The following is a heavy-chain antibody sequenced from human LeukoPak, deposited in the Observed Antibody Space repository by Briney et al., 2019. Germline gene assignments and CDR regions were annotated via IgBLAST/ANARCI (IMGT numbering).Heavy chain of an antibody. Sequence: SETLSLTCAVYGGSFSGYYWNWIRQPPGKGLEWIGEINHSGSTNYNPSLKSRVTISVDTSKNQFSLKLSSVTAADTAVYYCARGYYDSSGLYGYWGQGTLVTVSS. D-gene: IGHD3-22*01. V-gene: IGHV4-34*01. CDR2: INHSGST. CDR1: GGSFSGYY. CDR3: ARGYYDSSGLYGY. J-gene: IGHJ4*02.